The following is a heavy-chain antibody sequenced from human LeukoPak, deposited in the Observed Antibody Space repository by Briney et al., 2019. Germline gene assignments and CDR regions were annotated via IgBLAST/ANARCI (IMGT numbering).Heavy chain of an antibody. CDR1: GFPLSSYS. D-gene: IGHD2-15*01. V-gene: IGHV3-48*01. J-gene: IGHJ4*02. CDR3: VRVKGSYFDY. Sequence: PGGSLRLSCAASGFPLSSYSINWVRQAPGKGLEWVSYISSSGSAIYYVDSVKGRFTVSRDNAKNSLFLQMNSPRADDTAVYYGVRVKGSYFDYWGQGALVTVSS. CDR2: ISSSGSAI.